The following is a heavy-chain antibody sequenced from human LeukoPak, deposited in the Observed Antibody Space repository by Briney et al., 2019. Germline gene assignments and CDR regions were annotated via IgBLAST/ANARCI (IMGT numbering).Heavy chain of an antibody. J-gene: IGHJ4*02. CDR1: GFTFSSYW. V-gene: IGHV3-74*01. CDR3: ARGFGQLWFGELLHYDY. CDR2: INSDGSST. Sequence: GGSLRLSCAASGFTFSSYWMHWVRQAPGKGLVWVSRINSDGSSTSYADSVKGRFTISRDNAKSTLYLQMNSLRAEDTAVYYCARGFGQLWFGELLHYDYWGQGTLVTVSS. D-gene: IGHD3-10*01.